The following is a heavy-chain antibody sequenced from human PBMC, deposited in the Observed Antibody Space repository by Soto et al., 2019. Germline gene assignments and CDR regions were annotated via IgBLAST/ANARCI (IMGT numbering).Heavy chain of an antibody. CDR1: GFRFSDYG. CDR3: AKTRRGYDMFFYGLDV. V-gene: IGHV3-30*18. J-gene: IGHJ6*02. D-gene: IGHD5-12*01. Sequence: QVHLVESGGGVVQPGRSLRLACAVSGFRFSDYGMHWVRQAPGKGLEWVAVISNDGSKKYYGDSVQGRFTISRDDSKSTVSVQMDSLQPEDTAVYYCAKTRRGYDMFFYGLDVWGQGTTVTVSS. CDR2: ISNDGSKK.